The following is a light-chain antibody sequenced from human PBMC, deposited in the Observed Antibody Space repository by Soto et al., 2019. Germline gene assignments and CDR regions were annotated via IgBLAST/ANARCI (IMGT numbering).Light chain of an antibody. CDR2: AAS. CDR3: QQRYRTTIT. J-gene: IGKJ5*01. Sequence: DIQLTQSPSPLSASVGDRVAITCLASQSLSTYLNWYQQKTGKAPKVLIYAASNLQSGVPPRFSGSVSGTDFNLTISSLHTEDGATYVGQQRYRTTITFCPVTRLEIK. V-gene: IGKV1-39*01. CDR1: QSLSTY.